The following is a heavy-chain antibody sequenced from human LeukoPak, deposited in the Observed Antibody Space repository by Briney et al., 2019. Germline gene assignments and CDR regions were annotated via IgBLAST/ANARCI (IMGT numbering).Heavy chain of an antibody. CDR1: LLALSKLW. Sequence: PGGSLRLSCANSLLALSKLWMSWVRQAPGKGLGWVANIKEDGGVKYYVDSVKGRFTISRDKSKNSVFLEMSSLRAEDTAIYYCGKGHYTSAWGQGALVTVSS. CDR2: IKEDGGVK. V-gene: IGHV3-7*01. CDR3: GKGHYTSA. D-gene: IGHD3-10*01. J-gene: IGHJ1*01.